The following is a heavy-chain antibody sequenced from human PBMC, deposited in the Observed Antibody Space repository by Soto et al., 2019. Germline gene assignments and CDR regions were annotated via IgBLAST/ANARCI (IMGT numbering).Heavy chain of an antibody. Sequence: PSETLSLTCTVSGGSISSSSYYWGWIRQPPGKGLEWIGSIYYSGSTYYNPSLKSRVTISVDTSKNQFSLKLSSVTAADTAVYYCAKDGAVAGTHYYGMDVWGQGTTVTVSS. D-gene: IGHD6-19*01. CDR1: GGSISSSSYY. CDR2: IYYSGST. J-gene: IGHJ6*02. CDR3: AKDGAVAGTHYYGMDV. V-gene: IGHV4-39*02.